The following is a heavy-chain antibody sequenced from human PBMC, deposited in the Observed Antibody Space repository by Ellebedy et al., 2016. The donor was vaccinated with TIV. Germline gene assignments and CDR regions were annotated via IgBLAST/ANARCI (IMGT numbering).Heavy chain of an antibody. CDR1: GFTFSDYY. CDR2: ISSSGSTI. J-gene: IGHJ4*02. V-gene: IGHV3-11*01. Sequence: PGGSLRLSCAASGFTFSDYYMSWIRQAPGKGLEWVSYISSSGSTIYYADSVKGRFTISRDNAKNSLYLQMNSLRAEDTAAYYCARDYNDYGDYDPWGYWGQGTLVTVSS. CDR3: ARDYNDYGDYDPWGY. D-gene: IGHD4-17*01.